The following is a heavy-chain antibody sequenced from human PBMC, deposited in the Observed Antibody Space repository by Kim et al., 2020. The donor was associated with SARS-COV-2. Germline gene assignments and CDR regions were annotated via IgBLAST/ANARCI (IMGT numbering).Heavy chain of an antibody. V-gene: IGHV3-21*01. J-gene: IGHJ4*02. CDR3: AGHLRKQS. Sequence: SYIYYADSVKGRFTISRDNAKTSLYLQMNSLRAEDTAVYYCAGHLRKQSGGQGTLVTVS. CDR2: SYI.